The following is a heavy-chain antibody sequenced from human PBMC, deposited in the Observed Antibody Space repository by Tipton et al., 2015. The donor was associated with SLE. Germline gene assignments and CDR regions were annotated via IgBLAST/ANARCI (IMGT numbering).Heavy chain of an antibody. Sequence: LSLTCAVSGYSISSGYYWGWIRQPPGKGLEWVAFIRYDGSNKYYADSVKGRFTISRDNSKNTLYLQMNSLRAEDTAVYYCARDLGWASWGQGTLVTVSS. CDR1: GYSISSGYY. J-gene: IGHJ5*02. CDR2: IRYDGSNK. CDR3: ARDLGWAS. D-gene: IGHD6-19*01. V-gene: IGHV3-30*02.